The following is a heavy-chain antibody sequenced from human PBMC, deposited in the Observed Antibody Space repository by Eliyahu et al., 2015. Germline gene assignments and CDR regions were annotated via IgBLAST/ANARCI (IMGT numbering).Heavy chain of an antibody. V-gene: IGHV1-69*04. CDR3: ARGGSGLTAVKGGDF. J-gene: IGHJ4*02. Sequence: EVKKPGSSVKVSCKASGDTFTNYGFSWVRQAPGQGLEWMGRIIPMFDRAYYTQTFQGRVTITADKTTGTVYMELGSLKTDDTAVYYCARGGSGLTAVKGGDFWGQGTLVTVSS. D-gene: IGHD7-27*01. CDR1: GDTFTNYG. CDR2: IIPMFDRA.